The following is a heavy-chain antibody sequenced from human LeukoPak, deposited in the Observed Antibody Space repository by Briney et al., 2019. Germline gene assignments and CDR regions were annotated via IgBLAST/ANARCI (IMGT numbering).Heavy chain of an antibody. CDR2: ISSSSSTI. J-gene: IGHJ3*02. CDR1: GFTFSSYS. CDR3: ARSGEQWLPQAPDAFDI. V-gene: IGHV3-48*04. Sequence: GGSLRLSCAASGFTFSSYSMNWVRQAPGKGLEWVSYISSSSSTIYYADSVKGRFTISRDNAKNSLYLQMNSLRAEDTAVYYCARSGEQWLPQAPDAFDIWGQGTMVTVSS. D-gene: IGHD6-19*01.